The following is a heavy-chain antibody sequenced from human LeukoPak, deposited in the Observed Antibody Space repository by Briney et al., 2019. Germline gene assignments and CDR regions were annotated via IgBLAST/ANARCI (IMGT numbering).Heavy chain of an antibody. CDR2: INRYGSA. CDR3: ARDSPYSPHDS. D-gene: IGHD4-11*01. Sequence: NPSETLSLTCAVYGGSFNTFYWSWIRQPPGKGLEWIGQINRYGSANYNPSLKSRVAISLDTPKNQFSLKVTSVTAADTAVYYCARDSPYSPHDSWGQGTLVTVSS. V-gene: IGHV4-34*01. CDR1: GGSFNTFY. J-gene: IGHJ4*02.